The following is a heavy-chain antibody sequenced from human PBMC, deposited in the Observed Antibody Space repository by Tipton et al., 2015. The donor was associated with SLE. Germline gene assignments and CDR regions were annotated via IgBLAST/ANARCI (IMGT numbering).Heavy chain of an antibody. D-gene: IGHD3-22*01. V-gene: IGHV4-61*02. Sequence: TLSLICTVSGGSISSGSYYWNWIRQPAGKGLEWIGRIYSRGSTNSNLSLKSRVTISLDMSKNQFSLRLTSVTAADTATYYCARHDYDDNGYYLHYFDDWGQGTLVTVSS. CDR3: ARHDYDDNGYYLHYFDD. CDR2: IYSRGST. CDR1: GGSISSGSYY. J-gene: IGHJ4*02.